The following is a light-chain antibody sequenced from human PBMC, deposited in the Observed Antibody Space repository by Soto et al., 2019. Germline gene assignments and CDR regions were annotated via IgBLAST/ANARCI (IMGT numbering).Light chain of an antibody. CDR3: GSYTSATTWV. CDR2: RVI. CDR1: SSDIGRYDY. J-gene: IGLJ3*02. V-gene: IGLV2-14*03. Sequence: QSALTQPASVSGSTGQSITIACTGTSSDIGRYDYVSWYQQLPGKDPKLIIYRVINRPSGVSDRFSGSKSGNSASLSIAGLQPEDAAGYFCGSYTSATTWVFGGGNKLTVL.